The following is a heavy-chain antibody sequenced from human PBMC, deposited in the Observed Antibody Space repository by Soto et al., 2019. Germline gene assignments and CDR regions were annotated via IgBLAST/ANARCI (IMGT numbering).Heavy chain of an antibody. J-gene: IGHJ1*01. D-gene: IGHD2-2*01. CDR3: ERYASPRCFFSY. V-gene: IGHV6-1*01. Sequence: QTLSXTCGISRASVSSNRSAWNWIRQSPSRGLEWLGRTYYRSKWYSDYGASVRSRITINPDTSKNQFSLQLNSVTPEDTAVYFFERYASPRCFFSYWAQRALVPVSA. CDR2: TYYRSKWYS. CDR1: RASVSSNRSA.